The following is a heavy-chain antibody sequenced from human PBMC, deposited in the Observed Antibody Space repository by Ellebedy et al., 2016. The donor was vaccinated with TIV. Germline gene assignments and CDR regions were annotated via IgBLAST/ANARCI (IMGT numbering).Heavy chain of an antibody. CDR3: ARDIPQRPNPARFDP. V-gene: IGHV3-74*01. CDR2: ISSDGSYT. Sequence: GESLKISCTASGFTFSSHWMHWVRQAPGKGLVWVSRISSDGSYTSYADSVKGRFTISRDNAKNTLYLQMDSLRAEDTAVYYCARDIPQRPNPARFDPWGQGTLVTVSS. CDR1: GFTFSSHW. D-gene: IGHD1-1*01. J-gene: IGHJ5*02.